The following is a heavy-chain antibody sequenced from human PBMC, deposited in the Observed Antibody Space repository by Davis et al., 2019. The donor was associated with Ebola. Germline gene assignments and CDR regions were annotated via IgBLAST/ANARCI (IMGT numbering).Heavy chain of an antibody. V-gene: IGHV4-34*01. D-gene: IGHD3-10*01. CDR1: GGSFSGYY. J-gene: IGHJ4*02. CDR2: INHSGSTGST. Sequence: MPSETLSLTCAVYGGSFSGYYWSWIRQPPGKGLEWIGEINHSGSTGSTNYNPSLKSRVTISVDTSKNQFSLKLTSVTAADTAVYYCASTYGAGSYWYFEHWGQGALITVSS. CDR3: ASTYGAGSYWYFEH.